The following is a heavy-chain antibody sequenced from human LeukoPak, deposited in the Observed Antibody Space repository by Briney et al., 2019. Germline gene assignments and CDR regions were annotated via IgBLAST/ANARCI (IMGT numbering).Heavy chain of an antibody. CDR2: ITTKDYGATT. CDR1: GFTFADYA. D-gene: IGHD1-1*01. CDR3: SRDHFRTGTTRAPWFDP. Sequence: PGGSLRLSCRGIGFTFADYAMSWVRQAPGKGLEWVAFITTKDYGATTEYAASLRGRFTVSRDDYKSVAYLQLNRLTIEDTATYYCSRDHFRTGTTRAPWFDPWGQGTLVTVSS. V-gene: IGHV3-49*04. J-gene: IGHJ5*02.